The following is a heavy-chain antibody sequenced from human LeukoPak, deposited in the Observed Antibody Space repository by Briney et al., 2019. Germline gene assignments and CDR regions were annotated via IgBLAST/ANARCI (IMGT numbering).Heavy chain of an antibody. J-gene: IGHJ5*02. CDR2: ISSSGSTI. Sequence: GGSLRLSCAASGFTFSDYYMSWIRQAPGKGLEWVSYISSSGSTIYYADSVKGRFTISRDNAKNSLYLQMNSLKTEDTAVYYCTTDFLESRYSREVGFSWGQGTLVTVSS. CDR3: TTDFLESRYSREVGFS. V-gene: IGHV3-11*01. CDR1: GFTFSDYY. D-gene: IGHD6-13*01.